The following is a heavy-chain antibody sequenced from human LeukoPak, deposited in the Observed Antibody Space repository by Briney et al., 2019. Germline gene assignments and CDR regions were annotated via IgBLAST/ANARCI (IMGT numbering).Heavy chain of an antibody. CDR2: FNSDGRST. D-gene: IGHD4-17*01. Sequence: SGGSLRLSCAASGLTFSTYWMHWVRHAPGKGLVWVSRFNSDGRSTYYADSVKGRFTISRDNAKNTLYLQMNSLRAEDTAVYYCARGRYYFDSWGQGTLVTVSS. J-gene: IGHJ4*02. CDR1: GLTFSTYW. CDR3: ARGRYYFDS. V-gene: IGHV3-74*01.